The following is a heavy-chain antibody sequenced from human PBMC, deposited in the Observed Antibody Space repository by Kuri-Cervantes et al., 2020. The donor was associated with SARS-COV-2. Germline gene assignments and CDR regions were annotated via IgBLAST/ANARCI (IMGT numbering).Heavy chain of an antibody. V-gene: IGHV4-34*01. CDR3: ARCQNSELLWFGKSISYYFDY. Sequence: ESLKISCAVYGWSFSGYFWSWMRQPPGKGLEWIGEINHSGSTNYNPSLKSRVTISVDTSKNQSSLKLSSVTAADTAVYYCARCQNSELLWFGKSISYYFDYWGQGTLVTVSS. J-gene: IGHJ4*02. D-gene: IGHD3-10*01. CDR2: INHSGST. CDR1: GWSFSGYF.